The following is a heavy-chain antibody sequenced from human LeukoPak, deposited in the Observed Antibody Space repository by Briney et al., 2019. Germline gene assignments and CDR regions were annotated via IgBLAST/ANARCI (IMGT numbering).Heavy chain of an antibody. CDR1: GFTFSDYY. Sequence: GRSLRLSCAASGFTFSDYYMSWIRQAPGKGLEWVSYISSSGSTIYYADSVKGRFTISRDNAKNSLYLQMNSLRAEDTAVYYCARTYDYGDKHNPYDAFDIWGQGTMVTVSS. V-gene: IGHV3-11*04. D-gene: IGHD4-23*01. CDR2: ISSSGSTI. CDR3: ARTYDYGDKHNPYDAFDI. J-gene: IGHJ3*02.